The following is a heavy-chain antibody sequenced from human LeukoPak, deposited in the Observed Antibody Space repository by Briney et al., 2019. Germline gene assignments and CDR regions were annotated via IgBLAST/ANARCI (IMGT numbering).Heavy chain of an antibody. CDR1: GYSFTTYW. Sequence: PGESLKISCETSGYSFTTYWIGWVRQMPGKGLEWMGIISPGDSNTKYSPSFQGQVTISADKSINTAYLQWSSLKASDTAMYYCARHIGYGNYNNWFDPWGQRTLVTVSS. CDR2: ISPGDSNT. J-gene: IGHJ5*02. CDR3: ARHIGYGNYNNWFDP. D-gene: IGHD4-17*01. V-gene: IGHV5-51*01.